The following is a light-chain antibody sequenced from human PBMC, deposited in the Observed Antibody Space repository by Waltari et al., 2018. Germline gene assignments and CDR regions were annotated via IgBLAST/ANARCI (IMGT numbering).Light chain of an antibody. CDR1: SSDIGAFDF. Sequence: QSALTQPRSVSGSPGQSVTISCTGTSSDIGAFDFVSWYQQYPGQAPKLMMYDVNKRPPGVPDRFSASKSGNTASLTISGLLNEDEADYYCCSYAGADTSVLFGGGTTVTVL. V-gene: IGLV2-11*01. CDR2: DVN. CDR3: CSYAGADTSVL. J-gene: IGLJ2*01.